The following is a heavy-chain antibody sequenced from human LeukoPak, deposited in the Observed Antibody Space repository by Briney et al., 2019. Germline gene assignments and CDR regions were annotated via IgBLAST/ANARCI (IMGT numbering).Heavy chain of an antibody. V-gene: IGHV3-7*01. J-gene: IGHJ4*02. CDR3: ASLKDYYDFWSGYDHYFDY. D-gene: IGHD3-3*01. CDR1: GFTFSSYW. CDR2: IKQDASEK. Sequence: PGGSLRLSCAASGFTFSSYWMSSVRQAPGKRLGWVANIKQDASEKYYVDSVKGRFTISRDNAKNSMYLQMNSLRAEDTAVYYCASLKDYYDFWSGYDHYFDYWGQGILVTVSS.